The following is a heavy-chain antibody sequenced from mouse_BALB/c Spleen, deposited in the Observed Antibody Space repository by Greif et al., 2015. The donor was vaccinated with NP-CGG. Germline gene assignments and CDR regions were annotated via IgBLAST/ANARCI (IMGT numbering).Heavy chain of an antibody. CDR2: LDPANGNT. D-gene: IGHD1-2*01. CDR3: ARCHIITTAIEAMDY. Sequence: VQLKQSGAELVKPGASVKLSCTAYGFNIKDTYMHWVKQRPEQGLEWIGRLDPANGNTKYDPKFQGKATITADSSSNTSVLQLSTLTSEDTAVDYCARCHIITTAIEAMDYWGQGTSGTVSS. J-gene: IGHJ4*01. CDR1: GFNIKDTY. V-gene: IGHV14-3*02.